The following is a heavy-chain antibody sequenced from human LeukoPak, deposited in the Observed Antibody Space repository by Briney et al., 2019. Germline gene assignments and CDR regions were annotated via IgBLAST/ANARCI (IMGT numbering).Heavy chain of an antibody. V-gene: IGHV3-30*02. D-gene: IGHD1-1*01. Sequence: GGSLRLSWAASGFTFSNYGMHWVRQASGKGLEWVTFIRYDGSNKYYADSVKGRFTISRDDSKNTLYLQMNSLRAEDTAVYYCAKTGMLRRVGYLDVWGKGTAVIVSS. CDR1: GFTFSNYG. J-gene: IGHJ6*04. CDR3: AKTGMLRRVGYLDV. CDR2: IRYDGSNK.